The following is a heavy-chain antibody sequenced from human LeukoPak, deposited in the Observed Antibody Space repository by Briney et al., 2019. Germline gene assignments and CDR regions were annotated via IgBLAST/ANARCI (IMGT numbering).Heavy chain of an antibody. CDR3: ARGTMTDAFDI. J-gene: IGHJ3*02. CDR1: GGSISSGSYY. Sequence: SQTLSLTCTVSGGSISSGSYYCSWTRQPAGKGLEWIGRIYTSGSTNYNPSLKSRVTISVDTSKNQFSLKLSSVTAADTAVYYCARGTMTDAFDIWGQGTMVTVSS. D-gene: IGHD3-22*01. V-gene: IGHV4-61*02. CDR2: IYTSGST.